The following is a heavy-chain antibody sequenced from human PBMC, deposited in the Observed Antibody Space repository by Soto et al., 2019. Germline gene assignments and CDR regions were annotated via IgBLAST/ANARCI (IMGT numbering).Heavy chain of an antibody. D-gene: IGHD3-22*01. CDR3: AKDYSYDSPGYKRFDY. Sequence: GGTPKISSAAYGYTFSSYAMSWVRQAPGKGLEWVSAISGSGVSTHYADSVKGRFTISRDNSKNTLYLQMNSPRADDTAVYYCAKDYSYDSPGYKRFDYWGQGTLVTVSS. J-gene: IGHJ4*02. CDR1: GYTFSSYA. CDR2: ISGSGVST. V-gene: IGHV3-23*01.